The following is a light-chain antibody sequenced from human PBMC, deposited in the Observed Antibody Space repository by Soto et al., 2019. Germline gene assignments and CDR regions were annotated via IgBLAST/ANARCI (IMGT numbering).Light chain of an antibody. CDR2: EVS. J-gene: IGLJ3*02. V-gene: IGLV2-14*01. Sequence: QSALTQPASVSGSPGQSITISCTGTSSDVGSYNYVSWYQQHPGKAPKLMIYEVSNRPSGVSNRFSGSKSGNTASLTISVLQAEEAANYYCSSYTSISSRVFGGGTQLTVL. CDR3: SSYTSISSRV. CDR1: SSDVGSYNY.